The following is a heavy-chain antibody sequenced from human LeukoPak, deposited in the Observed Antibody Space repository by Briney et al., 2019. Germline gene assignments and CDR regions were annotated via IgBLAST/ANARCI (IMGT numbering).Heavy chain of an antibody. J-gene: IGHJ4*02. CDR1: GFTFSSYG. D-gene: IGHD5-24*01. CDR2: ISGSGGST. Sequence: GGSLRLSCAASGFTFSSYGMSWVRQAPGKGLEWVSAISGSGGSTYYADSVKGRFTISRDNSKNTLYLQMNSLRAEDTAVYYCARGAEEMATISHYFDYWGQGTLVTVSS. CDR3: ARGAEEMATISHYFDY. V-gene: IGHV3-23*01.